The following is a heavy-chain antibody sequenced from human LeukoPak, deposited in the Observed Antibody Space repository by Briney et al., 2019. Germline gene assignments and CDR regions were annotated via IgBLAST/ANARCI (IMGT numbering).Heavy chain of an antibody. CDR3: ARSPSSSWVHFFDY. Sequence: SQTPSLTCAISGDSVSSNSAAWNWIRQSPSRGLEWLGRTYYRSKWCNDYAVSVKSRITINPDTSKNQFSLQLNSVTPEDTAVYYCARSPSSSWVHFFDYWGQGTLVTVSS. J-gene: IGHJ4*02. V-gene: IGHV6-1*01. D-gene: IGHD6-13*01. CDR2: TYYRSKWCN. CDR1: GDSVSSNSAA.